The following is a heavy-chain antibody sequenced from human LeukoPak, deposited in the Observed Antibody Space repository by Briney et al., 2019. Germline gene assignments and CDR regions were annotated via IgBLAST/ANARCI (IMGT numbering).Heavy chain of an antibody. V-gene: IGHV1-68*01. D-gene: IGHD1-26*01. CDR2: ITLYNGNT. CDR1: GYTFTYCS. J-gene: IGHJ4*02. Sequence: ASVKVSCKASGYTFTYCSLHWLQQAPGQGLERMRWITLYNGNTNYAKKFQGRVTITRDMSLRTAYIELSSLRSEDSAVYYWASGVGWELLLEGIFDYWGQGTLVTVSS. CDR3: ASGVGWELLLEGIFDY.